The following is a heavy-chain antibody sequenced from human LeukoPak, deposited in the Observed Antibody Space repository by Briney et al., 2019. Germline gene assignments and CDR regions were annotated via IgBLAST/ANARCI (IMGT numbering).Heavy chain of an antibody. CDR2: ISHDGSIT. CDR3: AKGGGEDY. D-gene: IGHD2-21*01. Sequence: GGSLRLSCVASGFTFDFTVMHWVRQAPGRGLEWLAVISHDGSITFHADSVKGRFTISRDNSKNALYLQLNTLGPEDTATYYCAKGGGEDYWGQGTLVIVSS. J-gene: IGHJ4*02. CDR1: GFTFDFTV. V-gene: IGHV3-30*18.